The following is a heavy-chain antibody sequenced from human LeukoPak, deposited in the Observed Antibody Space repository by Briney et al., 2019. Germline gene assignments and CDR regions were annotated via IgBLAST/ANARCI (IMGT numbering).Heavy chain of an antibody. J-gene: IGHJ4*02. CDR1: GGSISSSSYY. Sequence: SETLSLTCTVSGGSISSSSYYWGWIRQPPGKGLEWIGSIYYSGSTYYNPSLKSRVTISVDTSKNQFSLKLSSVTAADTAVYYCAYDSSGYYSLIYWGQGTLVTVCS. V-gene: IGHV4-39*01. CDR2: IYYSGST. D-gene: IGHD3-22*01. CDR3: AYDSSGYYSLIY.